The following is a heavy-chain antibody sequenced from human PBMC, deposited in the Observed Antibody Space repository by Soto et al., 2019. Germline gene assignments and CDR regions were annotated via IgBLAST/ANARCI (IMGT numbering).Heavy chain of an antibody. CDR2: ISAHNGNT. V-gene: IGHV1-18*01. CDR1: GYTFTSYG. CDR3: ARGRYGDY. D-gene: IGHD1-1*01. Sequence: QVHLVQSGAEVKKPGASVKVSCKGSGYTFTSYGITWVRQAPGQGLEWMGWISAHNGNTNYAQKLEGRVTVTRDTSTSTTYMELRSLRSDDTAVYYCARGRYGDYWGQGALVTVSS. J-gene: IGHJ4*02.